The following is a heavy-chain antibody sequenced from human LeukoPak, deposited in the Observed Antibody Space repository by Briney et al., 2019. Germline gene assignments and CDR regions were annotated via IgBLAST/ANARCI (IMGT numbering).Heavy chain of an antibody. CDR3: AREIGPRQLHLWGSAFDY. V-gene: IGHV1-69*05. Sequence: EASVKVSCKASGGTFSSYAISWVRQAPGQGLEWMGGIIPICGTANYAQKFQGRLTMTRDTSRTTVYMELSSLRSEDTAMYYCAREIGPRQLHLWGSAFDYWGQGTLVTVSS. CDR1: GGTFSSYA. J-gene: IGHJ4*02. CDR2: IIPICGTA. D-gene: IGHD5-18*01.